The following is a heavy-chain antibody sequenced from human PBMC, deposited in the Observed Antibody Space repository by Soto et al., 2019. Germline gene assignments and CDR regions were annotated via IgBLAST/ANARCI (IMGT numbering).Heavy chain of an antibody. CDR3: ASHPPGVIKFDY. Sequence: TSETLSLTCTVSGGSISSYYWSWIRQPPGKGLEWIGYIYYSGSTNYNPSLKSRVTISVDTSKNQFSLKLSSVTAADTAVYYCASHPPGVIKFDYWGQGTLVTVSS. J-gene: IGHJ4*02. CDR2: IYYSGST. CDR1: GGSISSYY. D-gene: IGHD3-16*02. V-gene: IGHV4-59*08.